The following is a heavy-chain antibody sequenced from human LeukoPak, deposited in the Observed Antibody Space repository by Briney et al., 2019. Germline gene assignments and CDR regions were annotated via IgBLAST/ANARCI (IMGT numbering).Heavy chain of an antibody. D-gene: IGHD1-7*01. J-gene: IGHJ4*02. CDR2: MDPKSGHT. V-gene: IGHV1-8*02. CDR3: TRKLRLDEH. Sequence: ASVKVSCKASGYTFITSDINWVRQASGQGLERMGYMDPKSGHTEYAQKFQGRATMTRDTSTSTAYMELSSLTPDDTAIYYCTRKLRLDEHWGQGTLVTVSS. CDR1: GYTFITSD.